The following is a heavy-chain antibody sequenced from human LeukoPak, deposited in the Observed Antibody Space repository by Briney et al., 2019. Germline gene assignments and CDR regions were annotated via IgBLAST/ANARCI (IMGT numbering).Heavy chain of an antibody. CDR1: GFTFSSYS. Sequence: GGSLRLSCAASGFTFSSYSMNWVRQAPGKGLEWVSSISSSSSYIYYADSVKGRFTISRDNAKNSLYLQMNSLRAEDTAVYYCARDPDIAAAGDVVIASNYYYYYYMDVWGKGTTVTVSS. CDR3: ARDPDIAAAGDVVIASNYYYYYYMDV. V-gene: IGHV3-21*01. CDR2: ISSSSSYI. J-gene: IGHJ6*03. D-gene: IGHD6-13*01.